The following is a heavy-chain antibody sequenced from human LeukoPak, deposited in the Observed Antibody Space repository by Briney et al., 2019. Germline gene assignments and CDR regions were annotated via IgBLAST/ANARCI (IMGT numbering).Heavy chain of an antibody. V-gene: IGHV4-61*09. CDR1: GGSISSGSYY. J-gene: IGHJ4*02. CDR2: IYTSGST. Sequence: TLSLTCTVSGGSISSGSYYWSWIRQPAGKGLEWIGQIYTSGSTNYSPSLKSRVTISVATSKNQFSLKLNSVTAADTAVYYCARRAYGSGSFNRYYFDYWGQGTLVAVS. CDR3: ARRAYGSGSFNRYYFDY. D-gene: IGHD3-10*01.